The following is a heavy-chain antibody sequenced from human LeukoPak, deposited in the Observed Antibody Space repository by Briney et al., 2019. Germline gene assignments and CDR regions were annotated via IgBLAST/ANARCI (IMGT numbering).Heavy chain of an antibody. CDR1: GGTFSSYA. Sequence: SVKVSCKASGGTFSSYAISWVRQAPGQGLGWMGGIIPIFGTANYAQKFQGRVTITADESTSTAYMELSSLRSEDTAVYYCARDPYYCSGGSCYVAEYFQHWGQGTLVTVSS. V-gene: IGHV1-69*13. CDR2: IIPIFGTA. J-gene: IGHJ1*01. D-gene: IGHD2-15*01. CDR3: ARDPYYCSGGSCYVAEYFQH.